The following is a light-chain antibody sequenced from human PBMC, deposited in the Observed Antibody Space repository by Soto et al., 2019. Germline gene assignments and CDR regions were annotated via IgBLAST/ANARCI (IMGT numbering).Light chain of an antibody. CDR2: GAS. V-gene: IGKV3-20*01. CDR3: QQYGSSPRT. CDR1: QSVSSN. J-gene: IGKJ1*01. Sequence: EIVLPQSPATLSLSPGERVTLSCRASQSVSSNLAWYQQKPGQAPSLLIYGASTRATGIPARFSGSGSGTDFTLTISRLQPEECAVYYCQQYGSSPRTFGQGTKVDIK.